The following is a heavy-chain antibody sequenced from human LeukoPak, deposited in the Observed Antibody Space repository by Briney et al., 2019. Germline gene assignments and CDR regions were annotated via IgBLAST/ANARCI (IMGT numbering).Heavy chain of an antibody. V-gene: IGHV4-59*01. D-gene: IGHD5-12*01. CDR2: IYNSEST. CDR1: GGSIRSYF. Sequence: KPSETLSLTCTVSGGSIRSYFWSWIRQPPGKGLEWIGYIYNSESTNYNPSLKSRVTISVDTSKNHSSLKLSSVTAADAAVYHCARWRGSGYGLDYWGQGTLATVSS. CDR3: ARWRGSGYGLDY. J-gene: IGHJ4*02.